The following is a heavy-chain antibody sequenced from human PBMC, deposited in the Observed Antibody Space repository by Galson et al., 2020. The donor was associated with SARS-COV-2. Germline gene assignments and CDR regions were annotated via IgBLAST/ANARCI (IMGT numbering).Heavy chain of an antibody. J-gene: IGHJ2*01. CDR3: ARQGVNMIVLVTVPGWYFDL. D-gene: IGHD3-22*01. Sequence: SETLSLTCAVSGYSISTTNYWGWVRQPPGKGLEWIGSIYPSGSPYYNPSLKSRVTISLDTSKNQFSRRLDSVTAADTALYYCARQGVNMIVLVTVPGWYFDLWGRGTLVTVSS. CDR1: GYSISTTNY. CDR2: IYPSGSP. V-gene: IGHV4-38-2*01.